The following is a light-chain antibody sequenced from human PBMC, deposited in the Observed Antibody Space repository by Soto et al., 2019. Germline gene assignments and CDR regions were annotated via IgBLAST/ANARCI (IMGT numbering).Light chain of an antibody. CDR1: QSFSSC. CDR2: DAS. CDR3: QQYNSYSGT. Sequence: EIQMTQSASNLSACVGDGASIXCRASQSFSSCFGWSQQKTGQARKRLIYDASSLESGGPSRFSGSGSGTEFTLTISSRQPEDFATYYGQQYNSYSGTFGQGTKVDIK. V-gene: IGKV1-5*01. J-gene: IGKJ1*01.